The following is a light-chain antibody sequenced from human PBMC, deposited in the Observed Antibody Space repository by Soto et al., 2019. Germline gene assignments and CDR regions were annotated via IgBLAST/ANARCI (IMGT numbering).Light chain of an antibody. V-gene: IGLV2-8*01. CDR1: SSDVGGYNF. CDR2: EAS. CDR3: SSYAGSNNRYV. Sequence: QSALTQPPSASGSPGQSVTISCTGTSSDVGGYNFVSWYQQHPGKAPKLMIYEASKRPSGVPDRFSGSKSDNTASLTVSGLQAEDEADYYCSSYAGSNNRYVFGTGTKVTVL. J-gene: IGLJ1*01.